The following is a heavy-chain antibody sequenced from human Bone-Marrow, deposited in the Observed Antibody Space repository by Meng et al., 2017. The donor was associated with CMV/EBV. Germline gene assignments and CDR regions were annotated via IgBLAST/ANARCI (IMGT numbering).Heavy chain of an antibody. CDR3: ASHKAQRVPVDV. V-gene: IGHV3-74*01. Sequence: GESLKISCAASGFTFSSYWMHWVRQAPGKGLVWVSRINSDGSSTNYADSVKGRFTISRDNTRNTLDLQMNSLRAEDTAVYYCASHKAQRVPVDVWGQGTTVTVSS. CDR1: GFTFSSYW. CDR2: INSDGSST. J-gene: IGHJ6*02. D-gene: IGHD2-2*01.